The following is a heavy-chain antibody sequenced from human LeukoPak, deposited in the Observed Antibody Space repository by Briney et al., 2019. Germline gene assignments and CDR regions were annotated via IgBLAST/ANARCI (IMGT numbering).Heavy chain of an antibody. CDR3: ARGREWDTYGSGSNYYYYYYMDV. J-gene: IGHJ6*03. Sequence: GSLRLSCAASGFTFSRYAMSWVRQPPGKGLEWIGEINHSGSTNYNPSLKSRVTISVDTSKNQSSLKLSSVTAADTAVYYCARGREWDTYGSGSNYYYYYYMDVWGKGTTVTVSS. D-gene: IGHD3-10*01. CDR1: GFTFSRYA. CDR2: INHSGST. V-gene: IGHV4-34*01.